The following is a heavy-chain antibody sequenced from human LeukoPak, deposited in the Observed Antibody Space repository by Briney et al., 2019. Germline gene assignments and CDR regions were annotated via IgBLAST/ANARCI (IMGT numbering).Heavy chain of an antibody. CDR2: ISGSGGST. Sequence: GGSLRLFCAASGLTFSSYAMSWVRQAPGKGLEWVSAISGSGGSTYYAESVKGRFTISRDNSKNTLYLQMNSLRAEDTAVYYCAKFRQSILTGYSDYCGQGTLVTVSP. CDR1: GLTFSSYA. D-gene: IGHD3-9*01. CDR3: AKFRQSILTGYSDY. J-gene: IGHJ4*02. V-gene: IGHV3-23*01.